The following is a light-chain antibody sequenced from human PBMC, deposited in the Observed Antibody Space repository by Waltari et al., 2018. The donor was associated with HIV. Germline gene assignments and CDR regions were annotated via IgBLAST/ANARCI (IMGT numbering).Light chain of an antibody. V-gene: IGLV3-1*01. CDR2: QDS. CDR1: KMGNKY. CDR3: QAWDSSTAI. Sequence: SYELTQTPSVYVSPGQTASITCSGDKMGNKYACWYQQKPGQSPVLVIYQDSKRPSGIPERFSGSNSGNTATLTISGTQAMDEADYYCQAWDSSTAIFGGGTKLTVL. J-gene: IGLJ2*01.